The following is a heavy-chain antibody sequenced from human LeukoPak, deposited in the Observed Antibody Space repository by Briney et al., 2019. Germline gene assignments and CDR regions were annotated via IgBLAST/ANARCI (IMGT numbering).Heavy chain of an antibody. D-gene: IGHD3-10*01. CDR2: ISSSSSYI. V-gene: IGHV3-21*01. CDR3: AKDDAWLQFGE. CDR1: GFTFSSYS. J-gene: IGHJ4*02. Sequence: GGSLRLSCAASGFTFSSYSMNWVRQAPGKGLEWVSSISSSSSYIYYADSVKGRFTISRDNAKNSLYLQMNSLRAEDTAVYYCAKDDAWLQFGEWSQGTLVTVSS.